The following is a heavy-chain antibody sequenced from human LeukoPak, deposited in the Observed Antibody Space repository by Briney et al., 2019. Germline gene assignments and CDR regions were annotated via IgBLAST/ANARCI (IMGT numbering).Heavy chain of an antibody. CDR3: ARGIAGRIATFGVIRGGYFDY. J-gene: IGHJ4*02. CDR2: IGSSATVT. V-gene: IGHV3-48*01. CDR1: GFTFSNFG. Sequence: GGSLRLSCAASGFTFSNFGLNWVRQAPGRGLEWVSYIGSSATVTNYADAVEGRFTISRDNAAKSLYLQMDSLRVEDTAVYYCARGIAGRIATFGVIRGGYFDYWGQVTLVAVSS. D-gene: IGHD3-3*01.